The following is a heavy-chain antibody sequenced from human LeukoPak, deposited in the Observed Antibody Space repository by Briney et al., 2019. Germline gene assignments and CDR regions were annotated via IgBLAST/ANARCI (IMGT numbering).Heavy chain of an antibody. J-gene: IGHJ4*02. Sequence: SETLSLTCAVSGGSISSSNWWSWVRQPPGKGLGWLGEIYHSGSTNYNPSLKSRVTISVDKSKNQFSLKLSSVTAADTAVYYCARLVGYYYDSSGYLYYFDYWGQGTLVTVSS. CDR1: GGSISSSNW. D-gene: IGHD3-22*01. CDR2: IYHSGST. CDR3: ARLVGYYYDSSGYLYYFDY. V-gene: IGHV4-4*02.